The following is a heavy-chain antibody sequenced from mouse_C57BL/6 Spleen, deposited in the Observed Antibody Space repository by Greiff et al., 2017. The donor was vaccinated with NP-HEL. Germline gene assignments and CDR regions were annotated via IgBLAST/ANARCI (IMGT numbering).Heavy chain of an antibody. CDR2: IYPGDGDT. Sequence: VKVVESGAELVKPGASVKISCKASGYAFSSYWMNWVKQRPGKGLEWIGQIYPGDGDTNYNGKFKGKATLTADKSSSTAYMQLSSLTSEDSAVYFCARQGGSSRYFDVWGTGTTVTVSS. V-gene: IGHV1-80*01. CDR1: GYAFSSYW. CDR3: ARQGGSSRYFDV. J-gene: IGHJ1*03. D-gene: IGHD1-3*01.